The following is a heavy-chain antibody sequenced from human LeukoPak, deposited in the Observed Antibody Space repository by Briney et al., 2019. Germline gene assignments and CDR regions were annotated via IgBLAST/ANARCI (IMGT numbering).Heavy chain of an antibody. D-gene: IGHD4-17*01. V-gene: IGHV3-74*01. J-gene: IGHJ4*02. Sequence: GGSLRLSCAASGFTFSSYWMHWVRQAPGKGLVWVSCINNDGSSTTYADSVKGRFTISRDNAKNSLYLQMNSLRAEDTAVYYCAREGLYGDYSFPDYFDYWGQGTLVTVSS. CDR1: GFTFSSYW. CDR3: AREGLYGDYSFPDYFDY. CDR2: INNDGSST.